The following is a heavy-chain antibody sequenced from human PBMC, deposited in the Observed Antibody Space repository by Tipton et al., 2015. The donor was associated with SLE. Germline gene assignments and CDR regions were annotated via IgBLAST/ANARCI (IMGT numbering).Heavy chain of an antibody. CDR1: GASTSDFY. V-gene: IGHV4-59*12. CDR3: ARVSQGHSGYEWAGHFDH. D-gene: IGHD5-12*01. J-gene: IGHJ4*02. Sequence: LRLSCSVSGASTSDFYWSWIRQPLGKGLEWIGSVYFSGITFYSPSLQSRVTISVDRPKNQFSLKLTPVTAADTAVYYCARVSQGHSGYEWAGHFDHWGQGTLVTVSS. CDR2: VYFSGIT.